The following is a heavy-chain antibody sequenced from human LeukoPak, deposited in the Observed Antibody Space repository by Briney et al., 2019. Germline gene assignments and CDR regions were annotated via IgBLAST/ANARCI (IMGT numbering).Heavy chain of an antibody. CDR3: ARGRSHMGDYYDSSGPSGYFDY. CDR1: GGTFSSYA. V-gene: IGHV1-69*13. Sequence: SVTVSCTASGGTFSSYAISWVRQAPGQGLEWMGGIIPIFGTANYAQKFQGRVTITADESTSTAYMELSSLRSEDTAVYYCARGRSHMGDYYDSSGPSGYFDYWGQGTLVTVSS. D-gene: IGHD3-22*01. CDR2: IIPIFGTA. J-gene: IGHJ4*02.